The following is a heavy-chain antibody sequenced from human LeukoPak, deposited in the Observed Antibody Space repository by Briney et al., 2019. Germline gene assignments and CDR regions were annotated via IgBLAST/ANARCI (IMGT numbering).Heavy chain of an antibody. CDR3: ARVPDYYDSSGNFDY. CDR2: INHSGST. V-gene: IGHV4-34*01. CDR1: GGSFSGYY. D-gene: IGHD3-22*01. J-gene: IGHJ4*02. Sequence: PSETLSLTCAVYGGSFSGYYWSWIRQPPGKGLGWIGEINHSGSTNYNPSLKSRVTISVDTSKNQFSLKLSSVTAADTAVYYCARVPDYYDSSGNFDYWGQGTLVTVSS.